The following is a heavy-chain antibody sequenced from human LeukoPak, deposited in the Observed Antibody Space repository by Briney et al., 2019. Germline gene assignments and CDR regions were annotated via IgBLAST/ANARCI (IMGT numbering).Heavy chain of an antibody. Sequence: SVKVSCEASGGTFSSYAISWVRQAPGQGLEWMGGIIPIFGTANYAQKFQGRVTITADESTSTAYMELSSLRSEDTAVYYCARAREPDGPMTTVTTGYFDLWGRGTLVTVSS. CDR3: ARAREPDGPMTTVTTGYFDL. CDR1: GGTFSSYA. D-gene: IGHD4-17*01. J-gene: IGHJ2*01. V-gene: IGHV1-69*13. CDR2: IIPIFGTA.